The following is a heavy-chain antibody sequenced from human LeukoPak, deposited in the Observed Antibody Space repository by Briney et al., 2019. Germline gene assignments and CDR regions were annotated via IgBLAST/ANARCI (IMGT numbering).Heavy chain of an antibody. Sequence: SETLSLTCTVSGGSISSYYWSWIRQPPGKGLEWIGYIYYSGSTNYNPSLKSRVTISVDTSKNQFSLKLSSVTAADTAVYYCARDRGGPTLYYYYMDVWGKGTTVTVSS. CDR3: ARDRGGPTLYYYYMDV. J-gene: IGHJ6*03. CDR1: GGSISSYY. V-gene: IGHV4-59*01. CDR2: IYYSGST. D-gene: IGHD3-10*01.